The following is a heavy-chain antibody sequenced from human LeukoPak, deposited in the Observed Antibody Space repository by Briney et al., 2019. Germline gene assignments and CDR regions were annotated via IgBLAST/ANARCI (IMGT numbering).Heavy chain of an antibody. D-gene: IGHD3-22*01. CDR1: GGTFSSYA. Sequence: ASVKVSCKASGGTFSSYAISWVRQAPGQGLEWMGWISAYNGNTNYAQKLQGRVTMTTDTSTSTAYMELRSLRSDDTAVYYCAREGSYYYDSSGYSSFDYWGQGTLVTVSS. CDR3: AREGSYYYDSSGYSSFDY. CDR2: ISAYNGNT. V-gene: IGHV1-18*01. J-gene: IGHJ4*02.